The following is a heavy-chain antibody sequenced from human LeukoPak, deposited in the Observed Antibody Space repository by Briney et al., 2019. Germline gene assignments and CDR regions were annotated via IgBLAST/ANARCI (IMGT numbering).Heavy chain of an antibody. Sequence: SQTLSLTCIVSGGSIYSGGYHWWWFRQPPGKGLELIGYIYHSGSTYYNPSLKSRLTISVDRSKNQFSLKLSSVTAADTAVYYCARDPAARPLGGYYMDVWGKGTTVTVSS. CDR2: IYHSGST. V-gene: IGHV4-30-2*01. D-gene: IGHD1-26*01. J-gene: IGHJ6*03. CDR3: ARDPAARPLGGYYMDV. CDR1: GGSIYSGGYH.